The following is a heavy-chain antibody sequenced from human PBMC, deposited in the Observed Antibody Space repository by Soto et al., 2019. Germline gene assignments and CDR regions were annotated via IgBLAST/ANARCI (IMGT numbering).Heavy chain of an antibody. CDR1: GFTFSSYS. Sequence: EVQLVESGGGLVQPGGSLRLSCAASGFTFSSYSMNWVRQAPGKGLEWVSYISSSSSTIYYTDSVKGRFTISRDNAKNSLCLHVNNLRAEDTAVYYWPRSRVVVASYAVDIWGQGTMVTVSS. J-gene: IGHJ3*02. D-gene: IGHD2-15*01. CDR3: PRSRVVVASYAVDI. V-gene: IGHV3-48*01. CDR2: ISSSSSTI.